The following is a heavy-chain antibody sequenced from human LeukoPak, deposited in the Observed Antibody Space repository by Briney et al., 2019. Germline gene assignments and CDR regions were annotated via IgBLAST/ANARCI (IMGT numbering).Heavy chain of an antibody. CDR1: GFTFSSYW. V-gene: IGHV3-7*03. Sequence: GGSLRLSCAASGFTFSSYWMSWVRQAPGKGLEWVANIKQGGSEKYYVDSVKGRFTISRDNAKNSLYLQMNSLRAEDTAVYYCARDDAYGDYYFDYWGQGTLVTVSS. J-gene: IGHJ4*02. CDR2: IKQGGSEK. D-gene: IGHD4-17*01. CDR3: ARDDAYGDYYFDY.